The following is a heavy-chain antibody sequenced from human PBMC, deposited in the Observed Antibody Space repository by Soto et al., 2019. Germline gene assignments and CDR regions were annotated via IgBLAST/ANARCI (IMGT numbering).Heavy chain of an antibody. V-gene: IGHV3-7*01. J-gene: IGHJ4*02. CDR2: IKQDGSEN. CDR1: GFTFSNFW. Sequence: PGGSLRLSCAASGFTFSNFWMSWVRQVPGKGLEWVASIKQDGSENYHVDSVKGRFTISRDNAKNSLYLQMNNLRAEDTAVYYCARWEYYDSWSGYYPQRFDYWGQGTLVTVSS. D-gene: IGHD3-3*01. CDR3: ARWEYYDSWSGYYPQRFDY.